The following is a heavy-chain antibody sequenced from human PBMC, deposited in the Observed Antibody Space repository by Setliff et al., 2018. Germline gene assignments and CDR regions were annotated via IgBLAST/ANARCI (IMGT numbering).Heavy chain of an antibody. CDR2: IYPGDSDT. V-gene: IGHV5-51*01. CDR3: ARLGGDSTGYSLDY. Sequence: GESLKISCQGLGYDFFGYWIAWVRQVPGKGPEWVGLIYPGDSDTRYSPSFQGQVTIAVDRSRVTAFPQWSSLKASDTAIYYCARLGGDSTGYSLDYWGQGSLVTVSS. CDR1: GYDFFGYW. J-gene: IGHJ4*02. D-gene: IGHD3-9*01.